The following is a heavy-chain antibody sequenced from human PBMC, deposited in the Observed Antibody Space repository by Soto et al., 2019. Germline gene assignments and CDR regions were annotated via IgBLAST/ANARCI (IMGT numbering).Heavy chain of an antibody. CDR2: ISWNSGNL. CDR1: GFTFDDYA. Sequence: EVQLVESGGGLLQPGRSLRLSCAASGFTFDDYAMQWVRQGPGKGLEWVSSISWNSGNLGYADSVKGRFTISRDNAKNSLYLQMNSLRGEDTALYYCAKGASTTVFAFNDYWGQGTLVNVSS. CDR3: AKGASTTVFAFNDY. J-gene: IGHJ4*02. D-gene: IGHD4-17*01. V-gene: IGHV3-9*01.